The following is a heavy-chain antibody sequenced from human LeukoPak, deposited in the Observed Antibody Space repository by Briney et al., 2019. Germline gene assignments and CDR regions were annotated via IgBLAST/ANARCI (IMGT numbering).Heavy chain of an antibody. CDR3: ARVLYSSGWEDLRYYFDY. J-gene: IGHJ4*02. CDR1: GGSIGSYY. D-gene: IGHD6-19*01. V-gene: IGHV4-59*01. CDR2: IYYSGST. Sequence: SETLSLTCTVSGGSIGSYYWSWIRQPPGKGLEWIGYIYYSGSTNYNPSLKSRVTISVDTSKNQFSLKLSSVTAADTAVYYCARVLYSSGWEDLRYYFDYWGQGTLVTVSS.